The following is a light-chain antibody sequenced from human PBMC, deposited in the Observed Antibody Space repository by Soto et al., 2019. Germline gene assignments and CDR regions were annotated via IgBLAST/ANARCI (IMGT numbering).Light chain of an antibody. CDR3: SSYTSKSSLI. V-gene: IGLV2-14*01. CDR1: MRDVGAYNL. J-gene: IGLJ2*01. Sequence: QSALTQPDSVSGSPGQSITIFCAGTMRDVGAYNLVSWYQQHPGRAPQLIIYEVRNRPSGISFRFSGSKSGNTASLTISGLQAEDEADYYCSSYTSKSSLIFGGGTKLTVL. CDR2: EVR.